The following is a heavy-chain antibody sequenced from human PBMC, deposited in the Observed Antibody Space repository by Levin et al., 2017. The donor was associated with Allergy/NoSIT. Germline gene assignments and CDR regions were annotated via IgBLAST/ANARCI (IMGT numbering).Heavy chain of an antibody. J-gene: IGHJ5*02. V-gene: IGHV3-48*03. CDR1: GFTFSSYE. CDR2: ISSSGSTI. Sequence: GGSLRLSCAASGFTFSSYEMNWVRQAPGKGLEWVSYISSSGSTIYYADSVKGRFTISRDNAKNSLYLQMNSLRAEDTAVYYCARVRQEEVGSTVYNWFDPWGQGTLVTVSS. D-gene: IGHD6-13*01. CDR3: ARVRQEEVGSTVYNWFDP.